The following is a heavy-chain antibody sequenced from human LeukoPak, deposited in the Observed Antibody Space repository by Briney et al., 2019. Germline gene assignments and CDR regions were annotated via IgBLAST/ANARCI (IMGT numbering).Heavy chain of an antibody. Sequence: GASVKVSCKASGYTFTSYGISWVRQAPGQGLEWMGWISAYNGNTNYAQKLQGRVTMTTDTSTSTAYMELRCLRSDDTAVYYCARRVYYGDYGENFDYWGQGTLVTVSS. V-gene: IGHV1-18*01. CDR1: GYTFTSYG. CDR3: ARRVYYGDYGENFDY. CDR2: ISAYNGNT. D-gene: IGHD4-17*01. J-gene: IGHJ4*02.